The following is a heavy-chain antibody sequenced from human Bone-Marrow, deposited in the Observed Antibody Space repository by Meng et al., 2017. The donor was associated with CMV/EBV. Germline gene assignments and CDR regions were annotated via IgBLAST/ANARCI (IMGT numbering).Heavy chain of an antibody. CDR2: IYYSGST. J-gene: IGHJ4*02. Sequence: SETLSLTCTVSGGSISSGGYYWSWIRQHPGKGLEWIGYIYYSGSTNYNPSLKSRVTISVDTSKNQFSLKLSSVTAADTAVYYCASHSGGFWSGSRAGRYYFDYWGQGTLVTVSS. D-gene: IGHD3-3*01. CDR3: ASHSGGFWSGSRAGRYYFDY. V-gene: IGHV4-61*08. CDR1: GGSISSGGYY.